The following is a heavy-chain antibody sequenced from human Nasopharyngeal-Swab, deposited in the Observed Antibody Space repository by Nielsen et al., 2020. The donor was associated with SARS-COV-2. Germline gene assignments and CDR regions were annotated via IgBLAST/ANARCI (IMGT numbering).Heavy chain of an antibody. CDR1: EFTFSSYS. CDR3: ASDGATIYGMDV. V-gene: IGHV3-21*01. D-gene: IGHD5-12*01. Sequence: GESLKISCAASEFTFSSYSMNWVRQAPGKGLEWVSSISSSSSYIYYADSVKGRFTISRDNAKNSLYLQMNSLRAEDTAVYYCASDGATIYGMDVWGQGTTVTVSS. CDR2: ISSSSSYI. J-gene: IGHJ6*02.